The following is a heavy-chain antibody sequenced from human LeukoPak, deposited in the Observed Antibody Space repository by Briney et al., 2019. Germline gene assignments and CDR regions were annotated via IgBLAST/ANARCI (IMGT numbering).Heavy chain of an antibody. Sequence: SETLSLTCTVSGGSISSYYWSWIRQPPGKGLEWIGYIYYSGSTNYNPSLKSRVTISVDTSKNQFSLKLSSVTAADTAVYYCARVEMATVSVDYWGQGTLVTVSS. V-gene: IGHV4-59*08. CDR3: ARVEMATVSVDY. J-gene: IGHJ4*02. D-gene: IGHD5-24*01. CDR2: IYYSGST. CDR1: GGSISSYY.